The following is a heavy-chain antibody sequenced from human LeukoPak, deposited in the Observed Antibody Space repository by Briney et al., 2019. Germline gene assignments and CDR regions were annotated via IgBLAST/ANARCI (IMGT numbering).Heavy chain of an antibody. CDR3: ARVKGSNWFDP. CDR2: IYNSEST. V-gene: IGHV4-59*01. Sequence: SETLSLTCTVSGVSISIYYWSWIRQPPGKGLEWIGYIYNSESTYYHPSLKSRVTISLDTSKNQFSLRLNSVTAADTVVYYCARVKGSNWFDPWGQGTLVSVSS. CDR1: GVSISIYY. D-gene: IGHD6-6*01. J-gene: IGHJ5*02.